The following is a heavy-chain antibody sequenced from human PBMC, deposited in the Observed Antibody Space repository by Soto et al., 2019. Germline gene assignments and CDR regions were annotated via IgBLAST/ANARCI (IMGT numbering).Heavy chain of an antibody. CDR1: GGTFSSYT. CDR2: IIPILGIA. CDR3: ARSSSIVVVPAAHYYYMDV. D-gene: IGHD2-2*01. V-gene: IGHV1-69*02. Sequence: QVQLVQSGAEVKKPGSSVKVSCKASGGTFSSYTISWVRQAPGQGLERMGMIIPILGIANYAQKFQGRVTITADKSTSTAYMELSSLRSEDTAVYYCARSSSIVVVPAAHYYYMDVWGKGTTVTVSS. J-gene: IGHJ6*03.